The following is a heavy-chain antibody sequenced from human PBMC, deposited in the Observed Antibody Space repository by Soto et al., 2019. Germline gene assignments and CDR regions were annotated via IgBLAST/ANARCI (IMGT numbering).Heavy chain of an antibody. V-gene: IGHV1-2*02. CDR1: GYTFTGYY. D-gene: IGHD6-19*01. Sequence: ASVKVSCKASGYTFTGYYMHWVRQAPGQGLEWMGWINPNSGGTNYAQKFQGRVTMTRDTSISTAYMELSRLRSDDTAVYYCTNDPHSSGWYGFDYWGQGALVTVSS. J-gene: IGHJ4*02. CDR2: INPNSGGT. CDR3: TNDPHSSGWYGFDY.